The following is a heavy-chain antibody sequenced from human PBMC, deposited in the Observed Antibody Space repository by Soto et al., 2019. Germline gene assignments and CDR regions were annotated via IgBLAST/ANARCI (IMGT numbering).Heavy chain of an antibody. V-gene: IGHV5-51*01. CDR1: GYSFTSYW. J-gene: IGHJ6*02. D-gene: IGHD6-6*01. Sequence: RGESLKISCKGSGYSFTSYWIGWVRQMPGKGLEWMGIIYPGDSDTRYSPSFQGQVTISADKSISTAYLQWSSLKASDTAMYYCALAARPGYYYYYGMDVWGQGTTVTVSS. CDR2: IYPGDSDT. CDR3: ALAARPGYYYYYGMDV.